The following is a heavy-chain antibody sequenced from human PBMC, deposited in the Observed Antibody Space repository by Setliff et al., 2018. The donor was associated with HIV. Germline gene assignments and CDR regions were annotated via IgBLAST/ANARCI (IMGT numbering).Heavy chain of an antibody. CDR1: GYKFTSYY. J-gene: IGHJ4*02. V-gene: IGHV1-46*01. D-gene: IGHD5-12*01. CDR3: ARGATITYYFDY. CDR2: INPSIVST. Sequence: AASVKVSCKASGYKFTSYYIHWVRQAPGQELEWMGIINPSIVSTTYAQKFQGRVTITADKSTSTAYMELSSLISEDTAVYYCARGATITYYFDYWGQGTLVTVSS.